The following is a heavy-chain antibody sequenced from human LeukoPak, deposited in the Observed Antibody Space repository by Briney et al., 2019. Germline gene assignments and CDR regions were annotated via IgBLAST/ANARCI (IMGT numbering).Heavy chain of an antibody. CDR1: GYTFTGYY. Sequence: ASVKVSCKASGYTFTGYYMHWVRQAPGQGLEWMGWINPNSGGTNYAQKFQGRVTMTRDTSISTAYMELSRLRSDDTAVYYCARGGYYYDSSGYFPDFDYWGQGTLVTVSS. CDR2: INPNSGGT. D-gene: IGHD3-22*01. CDR3: ARGGYYYDSSGYFPDFDY. V-gene: IGHV1-2*02. J-gene: IGHJ4*02.